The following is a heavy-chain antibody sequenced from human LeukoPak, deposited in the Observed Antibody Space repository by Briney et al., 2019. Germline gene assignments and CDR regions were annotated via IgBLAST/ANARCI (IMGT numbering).Heavy chain of an antibody. CDR1: GFTFSSYG. CDR3: ARGRYCSSTSCYAVVGYSDY. J-gene: IGHJ4*02. V-gene: IGHV3-30*19. CDR2: ISYDGSNK. D-gene: IGHD2-2*01. Sequence: GGSLRLSCAASGFTFSSYGMHWVRQAPGKGLEWVAVISYDGSNKYYADSVKGRFTISRDNSKNTLYLQMNSLRAEDTAVYYCARGRYCSSTSCYAVVGYSDYWGQGTLVTVSS.